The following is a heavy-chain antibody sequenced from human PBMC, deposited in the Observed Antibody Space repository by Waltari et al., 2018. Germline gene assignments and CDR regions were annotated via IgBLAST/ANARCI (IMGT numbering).Heavy chain of an antibody. CDR2: ISRSSNYI. D-gene: IGHD4-17*01. J-gene: IGHJ4*02. CDR1: GFTIRRYN. V-gene: IGHV3-21*06. CDR3: AGPLYGDYPPFDQ. Sequence: DVQLVESGGGLVKPGGSLRLSCAASGFTIRRYNMNWVRQAPGKGLEWVSSISRSSNYIYYADSVKGRFTISRDNAKNSLYLQMNSLRVEDTAVYYCAGPLYGDYPPFDQWGQGTLVSVSS.